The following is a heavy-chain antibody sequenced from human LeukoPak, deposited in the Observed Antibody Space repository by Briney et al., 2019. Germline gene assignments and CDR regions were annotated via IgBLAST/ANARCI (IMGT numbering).Heavy chain of an antibody. Sequence: SQTLSLTCTVSGGSISSGGYYWSWIRQHPGKGLEWIGYIYYSGSTYYNPSLKSRVTISVDTSKNQFSLKLSSVTAADTAVYYCARDRQDSSSWGDFDYWGQGTLVTVSS. J-gene: IGHJ4*02. V-gene: IGHV4-31*03. CDR1: GGSISSGGYY. CDR2: IYYSGST. CDR3: ARDRQDSSSWGDFDY. D-gene: IGHD6-13*01.